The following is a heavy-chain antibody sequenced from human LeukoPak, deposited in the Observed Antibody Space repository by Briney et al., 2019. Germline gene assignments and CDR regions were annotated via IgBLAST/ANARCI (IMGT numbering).Heavy chain of an antibody. CDR3: ARDQSSGSYPDY. Sequence: ASVKVSCKAPGYTFITSAIHWVRQAPGQRLEWMGWINAGSGDTKYSQKFQGRVTFTRDTSASTAYMALSSLRFEDTAVYFCARDQSSGSYPDYWGQGTLVTVSS. D-gene: IGHD3-10*01. J-gene: IGHJ4*02. CDR1: GYTFITSA. CDR2: INAGSGDT. V-gene: IGHV1-3*01.